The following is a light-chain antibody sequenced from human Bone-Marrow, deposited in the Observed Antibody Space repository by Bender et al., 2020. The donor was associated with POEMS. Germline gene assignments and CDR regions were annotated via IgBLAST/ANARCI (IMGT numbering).Light chain of an antibody. CDR1: SSNIGAHA. V-gene: IGLV1-44*01. J-gene: IGLJ3*02. Sequence: QSVLTQPPSASGTPGQRVTISCSGGSSNIGAHAVNWYQHLPGTAPKLLIYSSHRRPSDVPERFSGSRSGTSAPLAISGLQSEDEADYYCAVWDDSLNGWVFGGGTKLTVL. CDR2: SSH. CDR3: AVWDDSLNGWV.